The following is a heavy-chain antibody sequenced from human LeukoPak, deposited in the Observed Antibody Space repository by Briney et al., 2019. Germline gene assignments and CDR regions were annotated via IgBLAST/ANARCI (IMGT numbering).Heavy chain of an antibody. V-gene: IGHV4-59*12. J-gene: IGHJ2*01. D-gene: IGHD2-15*01. CDR2: IYYSGST. Sequence: SETLSLTCTVSGGSISSYYWSWIRQPPGKGLEWIGYIYYSGSTNYNPSLKSRVTISVDTSQNQFSLKLTSVTAADTGLYYCARAGQLAAAQFYWYFDLWGRGTLVTVSS. CDR1: GGSISSYY. CDR3: ARAGQLAAAQFYWYFDL.